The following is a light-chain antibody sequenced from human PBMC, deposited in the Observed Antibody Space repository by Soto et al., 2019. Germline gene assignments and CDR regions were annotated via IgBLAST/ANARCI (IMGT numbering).Light chain of an antibody. CDR3: VAWDDSLRCAI. V-gene: IGLV1-47*01. J-gene: IGLJ7*01. CDR2: ANS. Sequence: QPVLTQPPSASGTPGQSVIISCSGSSSNIGNNLFYWYQQVPGMAPKLLIYANSQRPSGVPDRFSGSKSGTSASLAISGLRSEDEADYYCVAWDDSLRCAIFGGGTQLTVL. CDR1: SSNIGNNL.